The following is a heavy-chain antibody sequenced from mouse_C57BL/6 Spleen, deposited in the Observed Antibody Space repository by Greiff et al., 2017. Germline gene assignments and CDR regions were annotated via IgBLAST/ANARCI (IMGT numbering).Heavy chain of an antibody. CDR3: ARRGYYGSSEENAMDY. Sequence: ESGPGILQSSQTLSLTCSFSGFSLSTSGMGVSWIRQPSGKGLEWLAHIYWDDDKRYNPSLKSRLTISKDTSRNQVFLKITSVDPADTATYYCARRGYYGSSEENAMDYWGQGTSVTVSS. CDR1: GFSLSTSGMG. D-gene: IGHD1-1*01. CDR2: IYWDDDK. V-gene: IGHV8-12*01. J-gene: IGHJ4*01.